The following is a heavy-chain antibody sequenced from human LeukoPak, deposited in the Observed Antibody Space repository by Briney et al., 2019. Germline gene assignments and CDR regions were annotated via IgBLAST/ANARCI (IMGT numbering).Heavy chain of an antibody. Sequence: GGSLRLSCAASGFTFSSYGMSWVRQAPGKGLEWVSAISGSGGSTYYADSVKGRFTISRDNSKNTLYLQMNSLRAEDTAVYYCAKYAQWLVHQNYYYYMDVWGKGTTVTISS. CDR2: ISGSGGST. J-gene: IGHJ6*03. V-gene: IGHV3-23*01. D-gene: IGHD6-19*01. CDR1: GFTFSSYG. CDR3: AKYAQWLVHQNYYYYMDV.